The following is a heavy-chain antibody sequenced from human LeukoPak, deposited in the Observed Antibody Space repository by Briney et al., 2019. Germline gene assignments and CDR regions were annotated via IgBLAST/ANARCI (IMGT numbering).Heavy chain of an antibody. CDR3: AKAPTPAYYYYYMDV. V-gene: IGHV3-23*01. Sequence: GGSLRLPCAASGFTFGNYGMSWVRQAPGKGLEWVSAISGSGGSTYYADSVKGRFTISRDNSKNTLYLQVNSLRAEDTAVYYCAKAPTPAYYYYYMDVWGKGTTVTISS. CDR1: GFTFGNYG. D-gene: IGHD4-17*01. CDR2: ISGSGGST. J-gene: IGHJ6*03.